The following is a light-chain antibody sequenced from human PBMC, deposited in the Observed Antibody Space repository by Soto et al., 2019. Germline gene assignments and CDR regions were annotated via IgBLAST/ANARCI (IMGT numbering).Light chain of an antibody. CDR2: AAS. CDR1: QSIGRY. J-gene: IGKJ1*01. Sequence: DIQMTQSPSSLSASVGDRITITCRASQSIGRYLNWYQHKPGKAPKLLINAASSLERGVPSRFSGGGSGTDFTLNISSLQPDDFATYYCQQNYRATPWTFGQGTKVEVK. V-gene: IGKV1-39*01. CDR3: QQNYRATPWT.